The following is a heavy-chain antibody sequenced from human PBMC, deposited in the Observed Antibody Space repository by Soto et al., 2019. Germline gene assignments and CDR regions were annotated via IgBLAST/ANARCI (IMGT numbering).Heavy chain of an antibody. Sequence: EVQLVESGGDLVKPGGSLRLSCAASGFTFYTAWLNWVRQAPGEGLEWVGRIKSKNDGETTDYAAPVKGRFTISRDDSINTLYLQMNSLKTDDTAVYYCVTDTRGSWGQGTLVTVSS. D-gene: IGHD3-3*01. CDR2: IKSKNDGETT. V-gene: IGHV3-15*07. CDR3: VTDTRGS. J-gene: IGHJ5*02. CDR1: GFTFYTAW.